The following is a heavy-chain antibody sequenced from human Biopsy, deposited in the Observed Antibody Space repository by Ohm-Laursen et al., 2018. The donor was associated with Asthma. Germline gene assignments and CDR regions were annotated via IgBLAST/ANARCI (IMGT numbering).Heavy chain of an antibody. CDR1: GFTFSHYW. Sequence: GSLRLSCTASGFTFSHYWMHWVRQAPGKGLVWVSRINGDGSSTSYADSVKGRFTISRDNAKKKLSLQMNSLRAEDTAVYYCARGYDSSSWGQRAPVTVSS. V-gene: IGHV3-74*01. CDR3: ARGYDSSS. D-gene: IGHD6-6*01. J-gene: IGHJ5*02. CDR2: INGDGSST.